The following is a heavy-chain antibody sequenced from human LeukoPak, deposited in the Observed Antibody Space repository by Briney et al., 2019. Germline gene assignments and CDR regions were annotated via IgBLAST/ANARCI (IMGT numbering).Heavy chain of an antibody. CDR1: GFTFSNNW. Sequence: GGSLRLSCAASGFTFSNNWMTWVRQAPGKGLEWVAFIRYDGSNEYYADSVKGRFTISRDKSKNTLSLQMNGLRVEDTAVYFCAKVMPPGRIRFYSYYMDVWGKGTTVTVS. V-gene: IGHV3-30*02. D-gene: IGHD2-15*01. CDR2: IRYDGSNE. CDR3: AKVMPPGRIRFYSYYMDV. J-gene: IGHJ6*03.